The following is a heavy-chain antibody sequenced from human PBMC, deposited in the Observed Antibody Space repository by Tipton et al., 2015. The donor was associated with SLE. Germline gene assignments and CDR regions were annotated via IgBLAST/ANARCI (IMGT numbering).Heavy chain of an antibody. J-gene: IGHJ3*02. CDR3: AREVPWAEAFDI. CDR1: GFTFSSYW. V-gene: IGHV3-74*01. D-gene: IGHD1-1*01. Sequence: SLRLSCAASGFTFSSYWMHWVRQAPGKGLVWVSRINSDGSSTSYADSVKGRFTISRDNAKNTLYLQMNSLRAEDTAVYYCAREVPWAEAFDIWGQGTMVTVSS. CDR2: INSDGSST.